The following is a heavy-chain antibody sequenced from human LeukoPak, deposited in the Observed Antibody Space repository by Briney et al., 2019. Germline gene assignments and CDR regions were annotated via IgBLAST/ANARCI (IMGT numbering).Heavy chain of an antibody. CDR1: GVTLSSFA. CDR2: IKSKTDGGTT. J-gene: IGHJ5*02. Sequence: GGSLRLSCAASGVTLSSFAMSWARQAPGKGLEWVGRIKSKTDGGTTDYAAPVKGRFTISRDDSKNTLYLQMNSLKTEDTAVYYCTTDGVDIVVVPVLNWFDPWGQGTLVTVSS. V-gene: IGHV3-15*01. CDR3: TTDGVDIVVVPVLNWFDP. D-gene: IGHD2-2*01.